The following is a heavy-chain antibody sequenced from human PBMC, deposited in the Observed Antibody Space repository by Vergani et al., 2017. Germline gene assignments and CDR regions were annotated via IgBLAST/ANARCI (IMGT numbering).Heavy chain of an antibody. D-gene: IGHD5-18*01. Sequence: EVQLVQSGGGLVKPGGSLRLSCAASGFTFSNAWMSWVRQAPGKGLEWVGRIKSTSNGGTTDYAAPVKGRFIISRDDSKNTLYLQMNSLKTEETAVYYCTTEKGGDSYGGFDYWGQGTLVTVSS. J-gene: IGHJ4*02. CDR2: IKSTSNGGTT. V-gene: IGHV3-15*01. CDR3: TTEKGGDSYGGFDY. CDR1: GFTFSNAW.